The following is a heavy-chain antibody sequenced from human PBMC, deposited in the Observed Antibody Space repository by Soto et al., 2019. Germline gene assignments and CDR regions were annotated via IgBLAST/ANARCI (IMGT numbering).Heavy chain of an antibody. CDR2: IKSKIDGGTT. CDR1: GFTFTNAW. CDR3: TTDSYSTMIGVRFDD. V-gene: IGHV3-15*07. D-gene: IGHD3-22*01. Sequence: EVQLVESGGGLVKPGESLRLSCAASGFTFTNAWINWVRQAPGKGLEWVGRIKSKIDGGTTDFAAPVKGRFAISRDDSQNMVYLQMTSLKIEDTAVYFCTTDSYSTMIGVRFDDWGHGTLVTVSS. J-gene: IGHJ4*01.